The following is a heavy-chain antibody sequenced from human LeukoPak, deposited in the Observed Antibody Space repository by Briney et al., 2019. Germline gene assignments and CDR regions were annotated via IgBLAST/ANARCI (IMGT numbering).Heavy chain of an antibody. V-gene: IGHV3-23*01. D-gene: IGHD3-16*01. Sequence: PGGSLRLSCAASGFPFWSYAMSWVRQAPGKGLEWVSAISGGGDSTYYADSVKGRFTISRDTSKNTLYLQMNSLRAEDTAVYYCAKDRARGGATDFDYWGQGALVTVSS. CDR1: GFPFWSYA. CDR3: AKDRARGGATDFDY. CDR2: ISGGGDST. J-gene: IGHJ4*02.